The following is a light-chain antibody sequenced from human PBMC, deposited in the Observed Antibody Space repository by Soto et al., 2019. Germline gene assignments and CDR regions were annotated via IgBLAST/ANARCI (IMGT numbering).Light chain of an antibody. CDR3: QKYNSASWT. Sequence: IQMTQSPSSLSAFVGDRVTITCRASQGISNYLAWYQQKPGKVPKLLIFAASTLQSGVPSRFSGSESGTDFTLTISSLQPEDVATYYCQKYNSASWTFGQGTKVEIK. J-gene: IGKJ1*01. CDR2: AAS. CDR1: QGISNY. V-gene: IGKV1-27*01.